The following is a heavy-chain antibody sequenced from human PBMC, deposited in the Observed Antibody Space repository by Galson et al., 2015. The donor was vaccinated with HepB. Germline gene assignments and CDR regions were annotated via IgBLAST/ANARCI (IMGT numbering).Heavy chain of an antibody. CDR2: ISYDGSNK. V-gene: IGHV3-30*18. Sequence: SLRLSCAASGFTFSSYGMHWVRQAPGKGLEWVAVISYDGSNKYYADSVKGRFTISRDNSKNTLYLQMNSLRAEDTAVYYCANLGQGGNYYYYGMDVWGQGTTVTVSS. D-gene: IGHD2-15*01. CDR1: GFTFSSYG. CDR3: ANLGQGGNYYYYGMDV. J-gene: IGHJ6*02.